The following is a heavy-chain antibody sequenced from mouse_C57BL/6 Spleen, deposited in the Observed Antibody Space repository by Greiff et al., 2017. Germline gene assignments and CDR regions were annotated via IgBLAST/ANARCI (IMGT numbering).Heavy chain of an antibody. V-gene: IGHV1-82*01. CDR2: IYPGDGDT. D-gene: IGHD2-5*01. CDR1: GYAFSSSW. Sequence: QVQLKESGPELVKPGASVKISCKASGYAFSSSWMNWVKQRPGKGLEWIGRIYPGDGDTNYNGKFKGKATLTADKSSSTAYMQLSSLTSEDSAVYFCARSGYSNSYYAMDYWGQGTSVTVSS. CDR3: ARSGYSNSYYAMDY. J-gene: IGHJ4*01.